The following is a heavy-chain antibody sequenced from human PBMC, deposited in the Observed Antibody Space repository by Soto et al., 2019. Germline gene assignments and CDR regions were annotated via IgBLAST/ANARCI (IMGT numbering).Heavy chain of an antibody. J-gene: IGHJ4*02. CDR3: AKDSVRISHSAL. CDR2: ISNTGRTT. V-gene: IGHV3-23*01. Sequence: GGSLRLSCAASGFTFSTSSMSWVRQPPGKGLEWVSVISNTGRTTYYADSVNGRFTISRDNSKNTLYLHLNSLRAEDTAVYYCAKDSVRISHSALWGQGTLVTVSS. D-gene: IGHD3-3*02. CDR1: GFTFSTSS.